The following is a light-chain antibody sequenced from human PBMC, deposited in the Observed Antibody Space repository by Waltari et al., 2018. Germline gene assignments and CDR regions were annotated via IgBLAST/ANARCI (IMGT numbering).Light chain of an antibody. J-gene: IGLJ1*01. CDR3: QSYDSSLSGSYV. CDR2: GNS. CDR1: SPNLGAGYD. V-gene: IGLV1-40*01. Sequence: QSVLTQPPSVSGAPGQRVTLSCTGSSPNLGAGYDVHWSPPLPGTAPKLLIYGNSNRPSGVPDRFSGSKSGTSASLAITGLQAEDEADYYCQSYDSSLSGSYVFGTGTKVTVL.